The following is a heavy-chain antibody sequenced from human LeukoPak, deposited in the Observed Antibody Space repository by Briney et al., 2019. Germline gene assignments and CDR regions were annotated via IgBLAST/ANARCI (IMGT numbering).Heavy chain of an antibody. V-gene: IGHV5-51*01. CDR1: GYNFPIYW. CDR3: ARRGYSYGFDY. D-gene: IGHD5-18*01. Sequence: GESLKISCQGSGYNFPIYWIGWVRQMPGQGLEWMGIIYPDDSNTRYSPSFQGQVTISADKSISTAYLQWSSLKASDTAMYYCARRGYSYGFDYWGQGTLVTVSS. CDR2: IYPDDSNT. J-gene: IGHJ4*02.